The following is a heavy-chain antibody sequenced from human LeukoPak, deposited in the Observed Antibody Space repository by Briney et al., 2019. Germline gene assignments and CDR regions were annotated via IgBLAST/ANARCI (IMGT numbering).Heavy chain of an antibody. CDR3: ARHGGLFRYDILTLDY. CDR1: GGSISGYY. V-gene: IGHV4-59*08. D-gene: IGHD3-9*01. CDR2: IYYSGST. J-gene: IGHJ4*02. Sequence: PSETLSLTCTVSGGSISGYYWSWIRQPPGKGLEWIGYIYYSGSTNYNPSLKSRVTISVDTSKNQFSLKLSSVTAADTAVYYCARHGGLFRYDILTLDYWGQGTLVTVSS.